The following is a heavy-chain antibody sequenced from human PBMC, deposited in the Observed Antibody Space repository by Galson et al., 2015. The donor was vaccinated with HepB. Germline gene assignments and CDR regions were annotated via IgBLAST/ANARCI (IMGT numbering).Heavy chain of an antibody. CDR3: ARADSDISGYSVIYAFDM. J-gene: IGHJ3*02. D-gene: IGHD3-22*01. Sequence: SLRLSCAASGFAFSTYSMNWVRQAPGKGLEWVSSISSRCSHIYYAESVKGRFTISRDNAKNSLYLQVNSLRAEDTAVYYCARADSDISGYSVIYAFDMWGQGTMVTVSS. CDR2: ISSRCSHI. CDR1: GFAFSTYS. V-gene: IGHV3-21*01.